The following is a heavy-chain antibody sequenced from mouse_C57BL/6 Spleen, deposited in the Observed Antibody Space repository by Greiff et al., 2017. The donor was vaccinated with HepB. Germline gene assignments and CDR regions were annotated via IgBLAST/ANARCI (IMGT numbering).Heavy chain of an antibody. J-gene: IGHJ3*01. D-gene: IGHD2-2*01. Sequence: QVQLQQPGAELVKPGASVKLSCKASGYTFTSYWMQWVKQRPGQGLEWIGEIDPSDSYTNYNQKFKGKATLTVDTSSSTAYMQLSSLTSEDSAVYYCARGLPSFAYWGQGTLVTVSA. CDR3: ARGLPSFAY. CDR1: GYTFTSYW. V-gene: IGHV1-50*01. CDR2: IDPSDSYT.